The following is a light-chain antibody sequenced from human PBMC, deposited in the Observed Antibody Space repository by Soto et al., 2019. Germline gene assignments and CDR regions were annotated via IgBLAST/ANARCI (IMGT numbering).Light chain of an antibody. CDR1: QSVSSGY. Sequence: EIVLTQSPGTLSLSPGERATLSCRASQSVSSGYFAWYQHKPGQAPRLLIYGASSRATGIPARFSGSGSGTEFTLTISSLQSEDFAVYYCQQYTTWPLTFGGGTKVDI. CDR2: GAS. V-gene: IGKV3-20*01. J-gene: IGKJ4*01. CDR3: QQYTTWPLT.